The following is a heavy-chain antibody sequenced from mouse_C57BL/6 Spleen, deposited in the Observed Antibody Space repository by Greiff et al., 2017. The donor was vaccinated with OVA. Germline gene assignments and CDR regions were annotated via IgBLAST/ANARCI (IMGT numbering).Heavy chain of an antibody. D-gene: IGHD2-4*01. CDR3: ERQALYECDEGFDY. Sequence: EVKVEESGGGLVQPKGSLKLSCAASGFSFNTYAMNWVRQAPGKGLEWVARIRSKSNNYATYYADSVKDRFTISRDDSESMLYLQMSNVKTEDTAMYYGERQALYECDEGFDYWGQGTTLTVSS. V-gene: IGHV10-1*01. J-gene: IGHJ2*01. CDR2: IRSKSNNYAT. CDR1: GFSFNTYA.